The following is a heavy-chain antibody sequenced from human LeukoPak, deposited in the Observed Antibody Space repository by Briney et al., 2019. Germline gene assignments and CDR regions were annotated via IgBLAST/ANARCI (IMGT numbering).Heavy chain of an antibody. CDR2: ISYDGSNK. CDR3: VKETGDLGQGGFEI. D-gene: IGHD7-27*01. J-gene: IGHJ3*02. V-gene: IGHV3-30-3*01. Sequence: GGSLRLPCAASGFTFSNYAMHWVRQAPGKGPEWVAVISYDGSNKYYADSVKGRFTISRDNSKNTLYLQMNSLRAEDTAVYYCVKETGDLGQGGFEIWGQGTTVTIS. CDR1: GFTFSNYA.